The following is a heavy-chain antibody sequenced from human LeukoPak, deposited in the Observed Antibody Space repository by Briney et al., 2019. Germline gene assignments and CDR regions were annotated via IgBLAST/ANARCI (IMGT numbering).Heavy chain of an antibody. V-gene: IGHV4-59*01. Sequence: SETLSLTCTVSGSSISSYYWSWIRQPPGKGLEWIGYIYYSGSTNYNPSLKSRVTISVDTSKNQFSLKLSSVTAADTAVYYCARDLKGPYDFWSGYYGMDVWGQGTTVTVSS. CDR3: ARDLKGPYDFWSGYYGMDV. J-gene: IGHJ6*02. CDR2: IYYSGST. D-gene: IGHD3-3*01. CDR1: GSSISSYY.